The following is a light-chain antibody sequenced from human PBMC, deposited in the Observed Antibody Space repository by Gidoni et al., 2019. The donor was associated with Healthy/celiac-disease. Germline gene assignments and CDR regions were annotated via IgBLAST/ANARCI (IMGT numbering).Light chain of an antibody. V-gene: IGKV3-20*01. J-gene: IGKJ2*01. CDR3: QQYGRSPPVT. CDR2: GAA. Sequence: EIVLTQSPGTLSLSPGERATLACRASQSVSSSYLAWYQQKPGKAPRLLIYGAASRATGIPDRFSGSGSGTDFTLTISRLEPEDFAVYYCQQYGRSPPVTFGQXTKLEIK. CDR1: QSVSSSY.